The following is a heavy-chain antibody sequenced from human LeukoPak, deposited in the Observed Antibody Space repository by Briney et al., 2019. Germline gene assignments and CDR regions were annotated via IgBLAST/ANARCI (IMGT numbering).Heavy chain of an antibody. Sequence: GASVTVSCKASGYTFTGYYMHWVRQAPGQGLEWMGWINPNSGGTNYAQKFQGRVTMTRDTSISTAYMELSRLRSDDTAVYYCAREDITMVRGAILRDAFDIWGQGTMVTVSS. CDR2: INPNSGGT. CDR3: AREDITMVRGAILRDAFDI. J-gene: IGHJ3*02. V-gene: IGHV1-2*02. D-gene: IGHD3-10*01. CDR1: GYTFTGYY.